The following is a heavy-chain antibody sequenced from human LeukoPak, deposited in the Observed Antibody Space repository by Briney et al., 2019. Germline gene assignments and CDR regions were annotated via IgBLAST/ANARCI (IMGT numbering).Heavy chain of an antibody. Sequence: PSETLSLTCTVSGGSISSSIYYWGWIRQPPGKGLEWIGSIYYSGSTYYNPSLKSRVTISVDTSKNQFSLKLSSVTAADTAVYYCARGGGYCTGGVCSHFDYWGQGTLVTVSS. V-gene: IGHV4-39*01. J-gene: IGHJ4*02. CDR3: ARGGGYCTGGVCSHFDY. D-gene: IGHD2-8*02. CDR2: IYYSGST. CDR1: GGSISSSIYY.